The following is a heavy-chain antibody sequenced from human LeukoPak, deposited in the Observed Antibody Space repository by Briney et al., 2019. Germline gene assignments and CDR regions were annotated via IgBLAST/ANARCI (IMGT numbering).Heavy chain of an antibody. Sequence: PGGSLRLSCAASGFTFSSYGMHWVRQAPGKGLEWVAVISYDGSNEYYADSVKGRFTISRDNSKNTLYLQMNSLRAEDTAVYYCAKDSVDTAIRYWGQGTLVTVSS. D-gene: IGHD5-18*01. V-gene: IGHV3-30*18. CDR2: ISYDGSNE. CDR3: AKDSVDTAIRY. J-gene: IGHJ4*02. CDR1: GFTFSSYG.